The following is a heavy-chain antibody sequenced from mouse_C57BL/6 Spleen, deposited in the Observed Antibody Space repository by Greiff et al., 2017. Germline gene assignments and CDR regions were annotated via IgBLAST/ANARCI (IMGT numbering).Heavy chain of an antibody. CDR1: GFTFSDYG. D-gene: IGHD2-4*01. J-gene: IGHJ4*01. CDR3: ARWRLREYAMDY. V-gene: IGHV5-17*01. Sequence: EVKLVESGGGLVKPGGSLKLSCAASGFTFSDYGMHWVRQAPEKGLEWVAYISSGSSTIYYADTVKGRFTISRDNAKNTLCLQMTSLRSEDTAMXYCARWRLREYAMDYWGQGTSVTVSS. CDR2: ISSGSSTI.